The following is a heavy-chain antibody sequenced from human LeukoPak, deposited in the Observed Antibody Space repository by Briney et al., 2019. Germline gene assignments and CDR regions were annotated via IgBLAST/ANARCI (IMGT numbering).Heavy chain of an antibody. D-gene: IGHD4-17*01. CDR2: IYYSGST. CDR3: ARDRYDYGDYVSWNEDYFDY. CDR1: GGSISSYY. Sequence: PSETLSLTCTVSGGSISSYYWSWIRQPPGKGLEWIGYIYYSGSTNYNPSLKSRVTISVDTSMNQFSLKLSSVTAADTAVYYCARDRYDYGDYVSWNEDYFDYWGQGTLVTVSS. V-gene: IGHV4-59*01. J-gene: IGHJ4*02.